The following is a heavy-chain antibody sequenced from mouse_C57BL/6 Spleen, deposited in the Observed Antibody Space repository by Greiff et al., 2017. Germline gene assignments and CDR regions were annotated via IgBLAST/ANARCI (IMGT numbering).Heavy chain of an antibody. V-gene: IGHV7-3*01. Sequence: EVQLVESGAGLVQPGGSLSLSCAASGFTFTDYYMSWVRQPPGKALEWFGFIRNKANGSTSEYSASVKGRFTISRDNSQSILYLQMNTLRSEDSATYFCARYNYYARSHYAMDYWGQGTSVTVSS. CDR1: GFTFTDYY. J-gene: IGHJ4*01. CDR2: IRNKANGSTS. D-gene: IGHD1-1*01. CDR3: ARYNYYARSHYAMDY.